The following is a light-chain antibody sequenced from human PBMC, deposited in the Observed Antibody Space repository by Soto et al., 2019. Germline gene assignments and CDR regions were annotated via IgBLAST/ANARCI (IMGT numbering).Light chain of an antibody. CDR2: QHR. CDR1: KLGAKY. V-gene: IGLV3-1*01. J-gene: IGLJ2*01. Sequence: SYELTQPPSLSVSPGQPASITCSGAKLGAKYTCWYQQKPGQSPVLVIYQHRQRPSGIPERFSGSNSGNTATLNISGTHAMDEADYYCQAWESSTDVVFGGGTKLTVL. CDR3: QAWESSTDVV.